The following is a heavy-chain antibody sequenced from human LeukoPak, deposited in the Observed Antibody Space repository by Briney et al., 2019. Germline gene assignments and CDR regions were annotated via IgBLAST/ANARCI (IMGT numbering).Heavy chain of an antibody. D-gene: IGHD2-15*01. CDR1: GFIFGKYA. J-gene: IGHJ4*02. CDR2: ISGGGDST. V-gene: IGHV3-23*01. CDR3: AKRGSSETRWYPFDY. Sequence: PGGSLRLSCVGSGFIFGKYAMTWVRQAPGKGLEWVSTISGGGDSTWNADSVKGRFTVSRDNSKNTLYLQMSSLRVEDTAVYYCAKRGSSETRWYPFDYWGLGTLVTVSS.